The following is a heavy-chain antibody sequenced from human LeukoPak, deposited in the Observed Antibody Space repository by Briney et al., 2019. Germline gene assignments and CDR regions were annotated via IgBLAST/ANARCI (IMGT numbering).Heavy chain of an antibody. Sequence: PSETLSLTCSVSNGSISRYYWNWIRQSPGKGLEWIGYVYNRGTTVYNPSLKSRVTISVDMSRSQFSLNLRSVTSADTAVYYCARSPGFVDTASGEWFDPWGQGVLVTVSS. J-gene: IGHJ5*02. CDR1: NGSISRYY. V-gene: IGHV4-59*01. D-gene: IGHD5-18*01. CDR3: ARSPGFVDTASGEWFDP. CDR2: VYNRGTT.